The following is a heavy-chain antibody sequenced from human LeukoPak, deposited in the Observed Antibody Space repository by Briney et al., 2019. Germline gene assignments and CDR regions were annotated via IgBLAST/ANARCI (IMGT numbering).Heavy chain of an antibody. CDR1: GYTLTELS. CDR3: ARDLRVSDY. J-gene: IGHJ4*02. D-gene: IGHD6-13*01. Sequence: ASVKVSCKVSGYTLTELSMHWVRQAPGQGLEWMGIINPSGGSTSYAQKFQGRVTMTRDTSTSTVYMELSSLRSEDTAVYYCARDLRVSDYWGQGTLVTVSS. V-gene: IGHV1-46*01. CDR2: INPSGGST.